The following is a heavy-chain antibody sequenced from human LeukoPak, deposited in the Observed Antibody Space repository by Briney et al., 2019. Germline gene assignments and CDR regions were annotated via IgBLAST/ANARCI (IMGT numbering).Heavy chain of an antibody. CDR1: GYSFTNCG. J-gene: IGHJ4*02. D-gene: IGHD6-13*01. V-gene: IGHV1-18*01. CDR3: ARDERSAAAGSAYYLDS. Sequence: ASVRVSCKASGYSFTNCGISWVRQAPGQGLEWMGWISGFNGNANFAPKLQDRVTLTTDASTSTAYMELRSLRSDDTAVYYCARDERSAAAGSAYYLDSWGQGTLVTVSS. CDR2: ISGFNGNA.